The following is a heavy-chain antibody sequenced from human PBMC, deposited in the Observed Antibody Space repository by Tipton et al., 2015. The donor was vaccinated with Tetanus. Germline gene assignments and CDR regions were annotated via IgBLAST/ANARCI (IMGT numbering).Heavy chain of an antibody. D-gene: IGHD2-21*02. CDR2: INQDGSDR. J-gene: IGHJ4*02. Sequence: SLRLSCAASGFTFGDYWMSWIRQAPGKGPEWVANINQDGSDRYYVDSVKGRFTISRDNADNSLYLQMNSLRAEDTALYYCARGMAEASNCGGDCYSDYWGQGTLVTVSS. CDR3: ARGMAEASNCGGDCYSDY. V-gene: IGHV3-7*04. CDR1: GFTFGDYW.